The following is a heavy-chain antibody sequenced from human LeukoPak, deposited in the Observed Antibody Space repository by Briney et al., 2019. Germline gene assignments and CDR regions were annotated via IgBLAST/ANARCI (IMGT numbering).Heavy chain of an antibody. J-gene: IGHJ4*02. D-gene: IGHD7-27*01. CDR2: IYYSGST. CDR3: ARAITGDSLFDY. Sequence: SETLSLTCTVSGGSISSHYWSWIRQPPGKGLEWIGYIYYSGSTNYNPSLKSRVTISVDTSKNQFSLKLSSVTAADTTVYYCARAITGDSLFDYWGQGTLVTVSS. V-gene: IGHV4-59*11. CDR1: GGSISSHY.